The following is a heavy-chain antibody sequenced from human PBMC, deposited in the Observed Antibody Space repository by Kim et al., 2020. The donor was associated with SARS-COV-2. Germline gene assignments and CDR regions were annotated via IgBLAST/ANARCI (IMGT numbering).Heavy chain of an antibody. CDR2: IPYDGSHK. D-gene: IGHD1-26*01. V-gene: IGHV3-30*18. J-gene: IGHJ4*02. Sequence: GGSLRLSCAASGFTFNTYGIHWVRQAPGRGLEWVPVIPYDGSHKYYADSVKGRFTISRNNSKNTVYLEMNNLRIEDTAVYYCAKSFSGSYFGYDYWGQGTLVTVSS. CDR3: AKSFSGSYFGYDY. CDR1: GFTFNTYG.